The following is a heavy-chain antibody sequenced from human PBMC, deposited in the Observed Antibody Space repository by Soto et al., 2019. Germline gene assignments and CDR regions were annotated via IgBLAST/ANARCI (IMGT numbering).Heavy chain of an antibody. V-gene: IGHV2-5*02. CDR1: GFSLSATGVG. J-gene: IGHJ4*02. CDR2: IYWDDDQ. CDR3: VHTPNYRLGGLHY. D-gene: IGHD1-7*01. Sequence: QITLKESGPTLLKPTQTLTLTCSFSGFSLSATGVGVGWVRQPRGQALEFLALIYWDDDQKFRPSLRNRLTSTKETSKNEVVLTMTNMDSVDSGTYYCVHTPNYRLGGLHYWGRGTLVTVSS.